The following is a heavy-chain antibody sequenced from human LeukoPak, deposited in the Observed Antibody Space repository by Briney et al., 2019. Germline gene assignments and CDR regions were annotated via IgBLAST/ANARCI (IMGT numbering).Heavy chain of an antibody. CDR3: ARGVPITMVRGVIKYFDY. Sequence: ASVKVSCKASGYTFTSYGISWVRQAPGQGLEWMGGIIPIFGTANYAQKFQGRVTITADKSTSTAYMELSRLRSEDTAVYYCARGVPITMVRGVIKYFDYWGQGTLVTVSS. CDR2: IIPIFGTA. CDR1: GYTFTSYG. D-gene: IGHD3-10*01. V-gene: IGHV1-69*06. J-gene: IGHJ4*02.